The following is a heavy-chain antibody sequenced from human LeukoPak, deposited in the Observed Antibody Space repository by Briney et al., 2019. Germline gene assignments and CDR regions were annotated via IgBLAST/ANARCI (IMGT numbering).Heavy chain of an antibody. CDR3: AREGSGWPYRFDY. CDR2: INSDGSST. Sequence: GGSLRLSCAASGFTFSSYWMHWVRHAPGKGLVWVSRINSDGSSTSYADSVKGRFTISRDNAKNTLYLQMNSLRAEDTAVYYCAREGSGWPYRFDYWGQGTLVTVSS. V-gene: IGHV3-74*01. D-gene: IGHD6-19*01. CDR1: GFTFSSYW. J-gene: IGHJ4*02.